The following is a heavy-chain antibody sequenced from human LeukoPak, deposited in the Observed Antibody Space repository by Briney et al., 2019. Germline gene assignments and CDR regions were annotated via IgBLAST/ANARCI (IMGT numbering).Heavy chain of an antibody. J-gene: IGHJ5*02. CDR1: GYSISSGYY. D-gene: IGHD4-17*01. CDR2: IYTSGGT. CDR3: ARYSRAGDYVKSNWFDP. V-gene: IGHV4-38-2*02. Sequence: SKTLSLTCTVSGYSISSGYYWGWIRPPPGKGLEWIGRIYTSGGTNYNPSLKSRVTMSVDTSKNQFSLKLSSVTAADTAVYYCARYSRAGDYVKSNWFDPWGQGTLVTVSS.